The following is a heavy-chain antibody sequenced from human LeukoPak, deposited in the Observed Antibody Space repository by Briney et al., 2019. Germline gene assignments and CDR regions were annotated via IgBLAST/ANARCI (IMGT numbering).Heavy chain of an antibody. CDR3: ARHPYSSSWGSYYYYYMDV. J-gene: IGHJ6*03. CDR1: GGSISSSSYY. V-gene: IGHV4-39*01. CDR2: IYYSGST. Sequence: SETLSLTCTVSGGSISSSSYYWGWIRQPPGKGLEWIGSIYYSGSTYYNPSLKSRVTISVDTSKNQFSLKLSSVTAADTAVYYCARHPYSSSWGSYYYYYMDVWGKGTTVTISS. D-gene: IGHD6-13*01.